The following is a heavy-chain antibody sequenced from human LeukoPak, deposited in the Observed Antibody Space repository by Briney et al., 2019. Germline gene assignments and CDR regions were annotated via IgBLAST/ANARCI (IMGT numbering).Heavy chain of an antibody. Sequence: PSETLSLTCTVSGGSISSYYWNWIRQPAGKGLEWIGRIYTSGSTNYDPSLKSRVTMSVDTSKNQFSLKLSSVTAADTAVYYCARADYNFWSGYSNGMDVWGQGTTVTVSS. V-gene: IGHV4-4*07. CDR1: GGSISSYY. CDR2: IYTSGST. D-gene: IGHD3-3*01. J-gene: IGHJ6*02. CDR3: ARADYNFWSGYSNGMDV.